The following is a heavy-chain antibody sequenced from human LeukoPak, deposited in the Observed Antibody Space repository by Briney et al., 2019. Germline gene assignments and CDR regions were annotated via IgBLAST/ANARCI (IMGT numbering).Heavy chain of an antibody. CDR2: ISGSGGST. CDR1: GFTFSSYA. J-gene: IGHJ4*02. V-gene: IGHV3-23*01. D-gene: IGHD3-22*01. CDR3: AKDAAKYYDSSGYYGTLFDY. Sequence: GGSLRLSCAASGFTFSSYAMSWVRRAPGKGLEWVSAISGSGGSTYYADSVKGRFTISRDNSKNTLYLQMNSLRAKDTAVYYCAKDAAKYYDSSGYYGTLFDYWGQGTLVTVSS.